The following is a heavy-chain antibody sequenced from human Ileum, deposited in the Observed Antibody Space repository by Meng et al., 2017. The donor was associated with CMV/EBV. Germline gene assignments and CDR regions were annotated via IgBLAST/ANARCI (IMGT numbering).Heavy chain of an antibody. CDR3: ATVAATELDY. Sequence: GESLKISCAASGFTFSDYYMNWIRQAPGKGLEWVAYISRGGNTIYYADSVKGRFTVSRDNAKNSLYLQMNNLRAEDTAVYFCATVAATELDYWCRGTLVTVSS. CDR2: ISRGGNTI. V-gene: IGHV3-11*04. J-gene: IGHJ4*02. CDR1: GFTFSDYY.